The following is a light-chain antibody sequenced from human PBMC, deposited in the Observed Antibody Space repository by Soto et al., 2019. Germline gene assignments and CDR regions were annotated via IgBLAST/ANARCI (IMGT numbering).Light chain of an antibody. CDR3: SSYTSSNTVV. V-gene: IGLV2-14*01. Sequence: QYALTQPASMSGSPGQSITISCTGTSSDVGTFNYVSWYQQHPGKAPKLMIYDVTNRPSGVSNRFSGSKSGNTASLTISGLQAEDEADYYCSSYTSSNTVVFGGGTKLTVL. J-gene: IGLJ3*02. CDR2: DVT. CDR1: SSDVGTFNY.